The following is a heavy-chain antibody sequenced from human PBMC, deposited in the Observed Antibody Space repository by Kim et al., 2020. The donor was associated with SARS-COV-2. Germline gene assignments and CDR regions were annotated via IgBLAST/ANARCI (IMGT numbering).Heavy chain of an antibody. D-gene: IGHD3-3*01. Sequence: SETLSLTCAVYGGSFSGYYWSWIRQPPGKGLEWIGEINHSGSTNYNPSLKSRVTISLDTSKNQFSLKLSSVTAADTAVYYCARSKLGDFWSCRRGYYYGMDVWGQGATVTVSS. V-gene: IGHV4-34*01. J-gene: IGHJ6*02. CDR1: GGSFSGYY. CDR3: ARSKLGDFWSCRRGYYYGMDV. CDR2: INHSGST.